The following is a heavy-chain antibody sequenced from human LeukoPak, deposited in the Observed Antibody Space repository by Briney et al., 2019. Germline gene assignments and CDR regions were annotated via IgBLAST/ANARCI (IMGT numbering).Heavy chain of an antibody. CDR1: RFTFSSYW. J-gene: IGHJ4*02. CDR2: VKQDGSEK. Sequence: GGSLRLSCAASRFTFSSYWMSWVRQAPGKWLEWVANVKQDGSEKYYVDSVKGRFTISRDNAKNSLYLQMNSLRAEDTAVYYCARGTGPTPFWGQGTLVTVSS. CDR3: ARGTGPTPF. V-gene: IGHV3-7*03. D-gene: IGHD1-1*01.